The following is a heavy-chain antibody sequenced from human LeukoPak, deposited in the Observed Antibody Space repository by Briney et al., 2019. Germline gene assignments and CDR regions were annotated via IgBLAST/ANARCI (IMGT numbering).Heavy chain of an antibody. D-gene: IGHD2-15*01. CDR2: ISGSGDRT. CDR1: GFTFSSYD. CDR3: ARQDCSGGSCYLDY. Sequence: GGSLRLSCAASGFTFSSYDVSWVRQAPGKGLEWVSAISGSGDRTHYADSVKGRFTISRDNSKNTLYLQINSLRTEDTAVYYCARQDCSGGSCYLDYWGQGTLVTVSS. V-gene: IGHV3-23*01. J-gene: IGHJ4*02.